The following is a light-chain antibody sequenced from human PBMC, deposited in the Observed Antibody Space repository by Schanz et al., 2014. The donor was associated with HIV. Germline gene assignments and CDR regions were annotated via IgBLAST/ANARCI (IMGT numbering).Light chain of an antibody. CDR3: QQSGDSGGT. Sequence: EIVLTQSPGTLSLSPGERVTLSCRASQSVGSSYLAWYQHKPGQAPRLLIYGASNRATGIPDRFSGGGAGTDFTLTISRLEPEDFAVYYCQQSGDSGGTFGGGTKVDMK. V-gene: IGKV3-20*01. J-gene: IGKJ4*01. CDR1: QSVGSSY. CDR2: GAS.